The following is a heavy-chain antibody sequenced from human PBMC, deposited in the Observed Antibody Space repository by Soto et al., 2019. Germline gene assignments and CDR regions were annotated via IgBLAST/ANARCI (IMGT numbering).Heavy chain of an antibody. Sequence: GGSLRLSCAASGFTFSNAWMSWVRQAPGKGLEWVGRIKSKTDGGTTDYAAPVKGRFTISRDDSKNTLYLQMNSLKTEDTAVYYCTTDRLPAAISYYYYYYMDVWGKGTTVTVSS. V-gene: IGHV3-15*01. CDR2: IKSKTDGGTT. CDR3: TTDRLPAAISYYYYYYMDV. D-gene: IGHD2-2*01. CDR1: GFTFSNAW. J-gene: IGHJ6*03.